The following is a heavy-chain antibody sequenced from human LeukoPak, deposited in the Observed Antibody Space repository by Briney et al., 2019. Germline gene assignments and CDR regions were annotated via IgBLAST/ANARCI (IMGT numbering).Heavy chain of an antibody. D-gene: IGHD2-2*01. CDR3: ARGDLAFVPAADRYGYYL. Sequence: ASVKVSCKASGYTFTGYYIHWVRQAPGQGLDWMGWISPNNGGTKYAQGFQGRVTMTRATSISTAYMELTNLKSDDTAVYYCARGDLAFVPAADRYGYYLWGQGTLVTVSS. J-gene: IGHJ4*02. CDR2: ISPNNGGT. CDR1: GYTFTGYY. V-gene: IGHV1-2*02.